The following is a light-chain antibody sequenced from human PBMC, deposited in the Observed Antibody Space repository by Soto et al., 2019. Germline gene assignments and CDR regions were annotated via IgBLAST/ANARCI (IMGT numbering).Light chain of an antibody. V-gene: IGLV2-14*01. Sequence: QSALTQPASVSGSPGQSITISCTGTSSDVGGYDYVSWYQQHPGKAPKLMIYEVSNRPSGVSNRFSGSKSGNTASLTISGLQAEDEADYYCSSYTGSSTPYVFGPGIKLTVL. CDR3: SSYTGSSTPYV. CDR2: EVS. J-gene: IGLJ1*01. CDR1: SSDVGGYDY.